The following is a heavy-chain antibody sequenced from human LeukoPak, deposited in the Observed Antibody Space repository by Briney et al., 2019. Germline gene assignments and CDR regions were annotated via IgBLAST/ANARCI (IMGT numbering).Heavy chain of an antibody. CDR1: GFTFSSYS. V-gene: IGHV3-23*01. D-gene: IGHD4-17*01. Sequence: TGGSLRLSCAASGFTFSSYSMNWVRQAPGKGLEWVSGISGSGGSTYYADSVKGRFTISRDNAKNSLSLQMNSLRVEDTALYYCTKDRDYVFDYWGQGTLVTVSP. CDR3: TKDRDYVFDY. CDR2: ISGSGGST. J-gene: IGHJ4*02.